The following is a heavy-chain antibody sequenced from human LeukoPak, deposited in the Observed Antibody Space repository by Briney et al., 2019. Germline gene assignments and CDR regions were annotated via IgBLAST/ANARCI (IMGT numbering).Heavy chain of an antibody. V-gene: IGHV3-48*04. J-gene: IGHJ6*03. D-gene: IGHD1-26*01. CDR2: ISSSSSTI. Sequence: QPGGSLRLSCAASGFTFSSYSMNWVRQAPGKGLEWVSYISSSSSTIYYADSVKGRFTIPRDNAKNSLYLQMNSLRAEDTAVYYCARASYSGSYSAMDVWGKGTTVTVSS. CDR1: GFTFSSYS. CDR3: ARASYSGSYSAMDV.